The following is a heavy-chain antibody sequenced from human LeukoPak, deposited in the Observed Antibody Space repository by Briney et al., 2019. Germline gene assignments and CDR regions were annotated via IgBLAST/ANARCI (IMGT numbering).Heavy chain of an antibody. J-gene: IGHJ6*03. CDR1: GFTFSSYG. V-gene: IGHV3-33*06. CDR3: AKGGWLRLRRHMDV. Sequence: GRSLRLSCAASGFTFSSYGMHWVRQAPGKGLEWVAVIWYDGSNKYYADSVKGRFTIDRDNSKNTLYLQMDSLRAEDTAVYYCAKGGWLRLRRHMDVWGKGTTVTVSS. CDR2: IWYDGSNK. D-gene: IGHD5-12*01.